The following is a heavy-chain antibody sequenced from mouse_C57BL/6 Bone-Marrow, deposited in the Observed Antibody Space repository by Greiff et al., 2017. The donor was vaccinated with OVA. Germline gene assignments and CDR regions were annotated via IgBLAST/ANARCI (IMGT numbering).Heavy chain of an antibody. CDR3: ARYSSGYLPRAMDY. J-gene: IGHJ4*01. CDR1: GYTFTSYW. D-gene: IGHD3-2*02. Sequence: VQLQESGAELVRPGSSVKLSCTASGYTFTSYWMHWVKQRPIQGLEWIGNIDPSDSETQYTQKFKDKATLTVDKSSNTAYMPLSSLTSEDSAVYYCARYSSGYLPRAMDYWGQGTSVTVSS. V-gene: IGHV1-52*01. CDR2: IDPSDSET.